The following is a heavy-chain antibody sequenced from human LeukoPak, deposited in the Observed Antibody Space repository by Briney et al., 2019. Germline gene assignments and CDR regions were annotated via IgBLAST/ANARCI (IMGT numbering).Heavy chain of an antibody. CDR1: GGSISSYY. CDR3: ARLVWGSYRYPPHDY. V-gene: IGHV4-34*01. Sequence: SETLSLTCTVSGGSISSYYWSWIRQPPGKGLEWIGEINHSGSTNYNPSLKSRVTISVDTSKNQFSLKLSSVTAADTAVYYCARLVWGSYRYPPHDYWGQGTLVTVSS. J-gene: IGHJ4*02. D-gene: IGHD3-16*02. CDR2: INHSGST.